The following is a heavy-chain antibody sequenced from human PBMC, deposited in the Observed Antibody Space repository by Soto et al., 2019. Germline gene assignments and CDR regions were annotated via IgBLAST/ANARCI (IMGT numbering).Heavy chain of an antibody. CDR2: IDPSDSYT. CDR1: GSSFTSYW. Sequence: GESLKISCKGSGSSFTSYWISWVRQMPGKGLEWMGRIDPSDSYTNYSPSFQCHVTISADKSISTAYLQWSSLKASDTAMYYCARYGYCSSTSCDPTGQYYYYGMDVWGQGTTVTVSS. CDR3: ARYGYCSSTSCDPTGQYYYYGMDV. D-gene: IGHD2-2*01. V-gene: IGHV5-10-1*01. J-gene: IGHJ6*02.